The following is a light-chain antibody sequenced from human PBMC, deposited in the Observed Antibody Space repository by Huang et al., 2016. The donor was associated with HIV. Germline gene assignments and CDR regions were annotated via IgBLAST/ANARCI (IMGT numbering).Light chain of an antibody. V-gene: IGKV3-11*01. CDR2: DTS. Sequence: EIVLTQSPATLSLSPGERATLSCRASQSVGGYLAWYQQKPCHAPRLLIYDTSTRATGIPARFSGSGSETDFTLTISSLEPEDFAVYYCQQPGSFGQGTKVDIK. CDR1: QSVGGY. CDR3: QQPGS. J-gene: IGKJ2*01.